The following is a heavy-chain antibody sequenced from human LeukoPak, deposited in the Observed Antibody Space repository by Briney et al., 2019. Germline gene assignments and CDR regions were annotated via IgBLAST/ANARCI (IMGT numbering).Heavy chain of an antibody. CDR3: ASGSYYFDY. J-gene: IGHJ4*02. CDR1: GFTVSSYY. D-gene: IGHD1-26*01. Sequence: GGSLRLSCAASGFTVSSYYMNWVRQAPGKGLEWVSLIYSGGSTFYADSVKDRFTISRDSSKNTLYLQMNSLRAEDTAVYYCASGSYYFDYWGQGTLVTVSS. CDR2: IYSGGST. V-gene: IGHV3-66*01.